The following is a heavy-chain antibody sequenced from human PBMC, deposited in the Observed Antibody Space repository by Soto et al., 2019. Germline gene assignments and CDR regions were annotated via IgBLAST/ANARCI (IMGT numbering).Heavy chain of an antibody. CDR1: GFTFSSYA. CDR2: ISGSGGST. D-gene: IGHD6-13*01. V-gene: IGHV3-23*01. Sequence: EVQLLESGGGLVQPGGSLRLSCAASGFTFSSYAMSWVRQAPGKGLEWVSAISGSGGSTYYADSVKGRFTISRANSKNTLYLQMNSPRAEDTAVYYCAKENGYSSSWFEFDYWGQGTLVTVSS. CDR3: AKENGYSSSWFEFDY. J-gene: IGHJ4*02.